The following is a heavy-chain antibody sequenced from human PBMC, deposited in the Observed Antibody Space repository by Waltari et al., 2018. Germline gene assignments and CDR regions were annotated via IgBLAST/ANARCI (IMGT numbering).Heavy chain of an antibody. CDR2: INPNSGGT. Sequence: QVQLVQSGAEVKKPGASVKVSCKASGYTFTGYYMHWVRQAPGQGLGWMGRINPNSGGTNYAQKFQGRVTMTRDTSISTAYMELSRLRSDDTAVYYCARGAFMITFGGVIVDNWFDPWGQGTLVTVSS. J-gene: IGHJ5*02. D-gene: IGHD3-16*02. CDR1: GYTFTGYY. V-gene: IGHV1-2*06. CDR3: ARGAFMITFGGVIVDNWFDP.